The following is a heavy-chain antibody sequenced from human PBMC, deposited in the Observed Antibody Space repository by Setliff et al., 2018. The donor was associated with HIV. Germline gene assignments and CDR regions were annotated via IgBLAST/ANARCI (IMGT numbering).Heavy chain of an antibody. V-gene: IGHV3-7*01. CDR2: IKEDGSEK. CDR3: ARDQLYTKATFDV. J-gene: IGHJ3*01. D-gene: IGHD3-16*02. CDR1: QFTFRNYW. Sequence: LRLSCAASQFTFRNYWMSWVRQAPGKGLEGVANIKEDGSEKYYVASVKGRFTISRDNAKNSLYLQMNSRRAEDTAVYYCARDQLYTKATFDVWGQGTLVTVSS.